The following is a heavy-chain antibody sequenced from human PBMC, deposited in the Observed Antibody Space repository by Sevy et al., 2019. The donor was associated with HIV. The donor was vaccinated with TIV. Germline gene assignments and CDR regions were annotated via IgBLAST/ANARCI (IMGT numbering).Heavy chain of an antibody. D-gene: IGHD1-1*01. V-gene: IGHV3-30-3*01. CDR2: ISYDGSNE. Sequence: GGSLRLSCVASGFTFDTYWMQWVRQAPGKGLEWVATISYDGSNEHYADSVRGRFTISRDNSKNALYLQMDNLRADDTAVYYCALERLSSDIAEYFQNWGQGTLVTVSS. J-gene: IGHJ1*01. CDR3: ALERLSSDIAEYFQN. CDR1: GFTFDTYW.